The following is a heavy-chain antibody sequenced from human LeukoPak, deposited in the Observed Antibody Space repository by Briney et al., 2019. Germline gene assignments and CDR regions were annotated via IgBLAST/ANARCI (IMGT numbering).Heavy chain of an antibody. V-gene: IGHV1-2*02. J-gene: IGHJ5*02. CDR2: INPNSGGT. D-gene: IGHD4-11*01. Sequence: ASVKVSCKASGYTFTSYGISWVRQAPGQGLEWMGWINPNSGGTNYAQKFQGRVTMTRDTSISTAYMELSRLRSDDTAVYYCARDQHSNYVGFGFDPWGQGTLVTVSS. CDR1: GYTFTSYG. CDR3: ARDQHSNYVGFGFDP.